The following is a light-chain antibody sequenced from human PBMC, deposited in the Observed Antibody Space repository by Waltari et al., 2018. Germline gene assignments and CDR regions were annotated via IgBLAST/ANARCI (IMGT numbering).Light chain of an antibody. J-gene: IGKJ4*01. V-gene: IGKV3-11*01. Sequence: EIVLTQSPATLSLSPGERATISCRASQSVSSYLAWYQQKPGQAPRLLIYDASNRATGIPARCSGSGSGTDFTLTISSLEPEDCAVYYCQQRSNWPPGLTFGGGTKVEIK. CDR3: QQRSNWPPGLT. CDR1: QSVSSY. CDR2: DAS.